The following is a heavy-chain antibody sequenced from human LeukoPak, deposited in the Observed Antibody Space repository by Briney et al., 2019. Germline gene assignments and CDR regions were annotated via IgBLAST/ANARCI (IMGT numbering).Heavy chain of an antibody. CDR1: GGSFTGYF. V-gene: IGHV4-34*01. Sequence: SETLSLTCAVYGGSFTGYFWNWIRQSPGKGLEWIAEINDRGTTNYNPLLKSRVTISVDTSKHQFSLKLTSVTAADTGVYYCARDPTTVVTVPYYFDFWGQGTPVTVSS. D-gene: IGHD4-23*01. CDR2: INDRGTT. J-gene: IGHJ4*02. CDR3: ARDPTTVVTVPYYFDF.